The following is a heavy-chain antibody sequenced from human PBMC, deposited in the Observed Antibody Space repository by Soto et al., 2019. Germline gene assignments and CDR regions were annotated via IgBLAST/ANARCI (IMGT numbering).Heavy chain of an antibody. CDR2: IKSKTDGGTT. Sequence: EVQLVESGGGLVKPGGSLRLSCAASGFTFSNAWMSWVRQAPGKGLEWVGRIKSKTDGGTTDYAAPVKGRFTISRDDSKNTLYMQMNSLKTEDTAVYYCTTDGLPRYAPPGEEGDAFDIWGQGTMVTVSS. CDR1: GFTFSNAW. CDR3: TTDGLPRYAPPGEEGDAFDI. V-gene: IGHV3-15*01. J-gene: IGHJ3*02. D-gene: IGHD5-12*01.